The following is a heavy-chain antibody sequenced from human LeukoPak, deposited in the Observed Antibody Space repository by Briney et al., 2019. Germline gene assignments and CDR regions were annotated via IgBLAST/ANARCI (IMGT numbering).Heavy chain of an antibody. D-gene: IGHD3-22*01. Sequence: GGSLRLSCAASGFTFSSYSMNWVRQAPGKGLEWVSSISSSSSYIYYADSVKGRFTISRDNAKNSLYLQMNSLRAEDTAVYYCARDREHQYYDSSGYSDAFDIWGQGTMVTVSS. CDR2: ISSSSSYI. J-gene: IGHJ3*02. CDR3: ARDREHQYYDSSGYSDAFDI. CDR1: GFTFSSYS. V-gene: IGHV3-21*01.